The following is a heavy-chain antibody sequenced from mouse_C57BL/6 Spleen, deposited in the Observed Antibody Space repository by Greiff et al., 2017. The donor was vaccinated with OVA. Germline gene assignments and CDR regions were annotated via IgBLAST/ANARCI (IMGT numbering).Heavy chain of an antibody. J-gene: IGHJ2*01. Sequence: VKLQESGAELVRPGTSVKVSCKASGYAFTNYLIEWVQQRPGQGLEWIGVINPGSGGTNYNEKFKGKATLTADKSSSTAYMQLSSLTSEDSAVYFCARESDYDGGDYWGQGTTLTVSS. V-gene: IGHV1-54*01. CDR3: ARESDYDGGDY. CDR2: INPGSGGT. CDR1: GYAFTNYL. D-gene: IGHD2-4*01.